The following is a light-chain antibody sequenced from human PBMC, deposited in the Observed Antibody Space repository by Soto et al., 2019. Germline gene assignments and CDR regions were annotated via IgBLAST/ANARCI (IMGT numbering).Light chain of an antibody. Sequence: EIVLTQSPGTLSLSPGERATLSCRASQSLSNNIYLAWYQQKPGQAPRLLIYGASTRATGIPARFSGSGSGTEFTLTISSLQSEDFAVYYCQQYNNWPRTFGQGTKVEIK. J-gene: IGKJ1*01. CDR3: QQYNNWPRT. CDR2: GAS. V-gene: IGKV3-15*01. CDR1: QSLSNN.